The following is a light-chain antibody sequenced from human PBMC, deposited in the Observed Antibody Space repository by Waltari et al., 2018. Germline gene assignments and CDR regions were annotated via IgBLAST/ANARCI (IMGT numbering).Light chain of an antibody. CDR3: SSYAGSNNLL. J-gene: IGLJ2*01. CDR2: EVN. Sequence: QSALTQPPSASGSPGPSVTISCTGTTSDVGGYNHVPWYQHHPGKAPKVMIYEVNKRPSGVPDRFSGSKSGNTASLTVSGLQAEDEADYYCSSYAGSNNLLFGGGTKLTVL. V-gene: IGLV2-8*01. CDR1: TSDVGGYNH.